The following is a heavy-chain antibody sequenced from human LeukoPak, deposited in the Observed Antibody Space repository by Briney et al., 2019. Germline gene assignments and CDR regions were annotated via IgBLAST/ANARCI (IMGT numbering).Heavy chain of an antibody. V-gene: IGHV1-69*05. CDR2: IIPIFGTA. J-gene: IGHJ4*02. Sequence: ASVKVSCKASGYTFTSYGISWVRQAPGQGLEWMGGIIPIFGTANYAQRFQGRVTITTDESTSTAYMELSSLRSEDTAVYYCARCLKAGVYDYWGQGTLVTVSS. CDR1: GYTFTSYG. CDR3: ARCLKAGVYDY. D-gene: IGHD1-14*01.